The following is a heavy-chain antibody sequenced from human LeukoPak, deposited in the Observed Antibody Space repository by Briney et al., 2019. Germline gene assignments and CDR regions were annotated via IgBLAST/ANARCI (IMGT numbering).Heavy chain of an antibody. D-gene: IGHD3-22*01. CDR3: AKEFPYYYDSSGPLGY. V-gene: IGHV3-9*01. CDR1: GFTFDDYA. Sequence: GGSLRLSCAASGFTFDDYAMHWVRQAPGKGLEWVSGISWNSGSIGYADSVKGRFTISRDNSKNTLYLQMNSLRAEDTAVYYCAKEFPYYYDSSGPLGYWGQGTLVTVSS. CDR2: ISWNSGSI. J-gene: IGHJ4*02.